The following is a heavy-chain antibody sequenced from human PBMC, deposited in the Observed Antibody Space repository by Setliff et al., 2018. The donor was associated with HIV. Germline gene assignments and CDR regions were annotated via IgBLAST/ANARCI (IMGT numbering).Heavy chain of an antibody. J-gene: IGHJ5*02. CDR1: GYTFTNYG. CDR3: ARGVVPTSEYHTFHA. Sequence: ASVKVSCKASGYTFTNYGISWLRQAPGKGREWMGWISGYNSDTKYAEKVQGRVTMTTDTSMGTAYMELMIRRSDDTAVYYCARGVVPTSEYHTFHAWGQGSLVTVSS. CDR2: ISGYNSDT. V-gene: IGHV1-18*04. D-gene: IGHD6-6*01.